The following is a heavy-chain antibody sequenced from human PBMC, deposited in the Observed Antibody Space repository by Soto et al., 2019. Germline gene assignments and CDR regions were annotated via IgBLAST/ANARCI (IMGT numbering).Heavy chain of an antibody. J-gene: IGHJ2*01. CDR3: ARSPRYCTNGVCFPSPEFLDL. CDR1: GGSISSYY. D-gene: IGHD2-8*01. CDR2: IYYSGST. Sequence: QVQLQESGPGLVKPSETLSLTCTVSGGSISSYYWSWIRQPPGKGLEWIGYIYYSGSTNYNPSLKSRVTISVDTSKNQFSLKLSSVTAADTAVYYCARSPRYCTNGVCFPSPEFLDLWGRGTLVTVSS. V-gene: IGHV4-59*01.